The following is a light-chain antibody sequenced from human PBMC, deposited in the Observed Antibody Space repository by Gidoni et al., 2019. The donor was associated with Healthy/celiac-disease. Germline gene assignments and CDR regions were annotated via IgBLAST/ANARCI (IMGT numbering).Light chain of an antibody. CDR3: QAWDSSSGVV. Sequence: YELTQPPSVSVSPGQTASITCSGDKLGDKYACWYQQKPGQSPVLVIYQDSKRPSGIPERFSGSNSGNTATLTISGTQAMDEADYYCQAWDSSSGVVFGGGTKLTVL. J-gene: IGLJ2*01. V-gene: IGLV3-1*01. CDR1: KLGDKY. CDR2: QDS.